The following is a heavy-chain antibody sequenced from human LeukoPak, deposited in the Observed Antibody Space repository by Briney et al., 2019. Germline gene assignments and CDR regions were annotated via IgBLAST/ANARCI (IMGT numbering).Heavy chain of an antibody. CDR1: GDSFSSNSAD. CDR2: TYYRSKLYN. J-gene: IGHJ5*02. V-gene: IGHV6-1*01. Sequence: SQTLSLTCALSGDSFSSNSADWNWLRQSPSRGLEWLGRTYYRSKLYNDYAVAVKSRITIKPDTSKNQFTLQLNSVTPEDTAVYYCARDLVPFSVSSRFEPWGQGTLVTVSS. CDR3: ARDLVPFSVSSRFEP. D-gene: IGHD3-16*02.